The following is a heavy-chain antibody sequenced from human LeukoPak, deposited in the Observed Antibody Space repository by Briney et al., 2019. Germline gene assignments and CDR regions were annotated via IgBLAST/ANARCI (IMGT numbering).Heavy chain of an antibody. D-gene: IGHD6-6*01. CDR2: MNPNSGNT. CDR1: GYTFTSYD. Sequence: ASVKVSCKASGYTFTSYDINWVRQATGQGLEWMGWMNPNSGNTGYAQKFQGRVTMTRNTSISTAYMELSSLRSEDTAVYYCARSWSIAARSPPGYWGQGTLVTVSS. V-gene: IGHV1-8*01. J-gene: IGHJ4*02. CDR3: ARSWSIAARSPPGY.